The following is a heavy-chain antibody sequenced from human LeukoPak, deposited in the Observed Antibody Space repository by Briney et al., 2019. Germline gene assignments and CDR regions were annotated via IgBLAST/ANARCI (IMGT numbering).Heavy chain of an antibody. CDR2: IYYSGST. CDR3: ARDRANNWFDP. J-gene: IGHJ5*02. V-gene: IGHV4-59*01. CDR1: GGSISSYY. Sequence: SETLSLTCTVSGGSISSYYWSWIRQPPGKGLEWIGYIYYSGSTNYNPSLKSRVTISVDTSKNQFSLKLSSVTAADTAVYYCARDRANNWFDPWGQGTLVTVSS.